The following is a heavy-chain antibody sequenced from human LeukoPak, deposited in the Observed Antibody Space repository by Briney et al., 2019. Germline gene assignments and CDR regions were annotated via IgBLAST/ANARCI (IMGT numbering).Heavy chain of an antibody. CDR1: GGSFSGYY. D-gene: IGHD2-2*01. V-gene: IGHV4-34*01. J-gene: IGHJ4*02. Sequence: SETLSLTCAVYGGSFSGYYWSWIRQPPGKGLEWIREINHSGSTNYNPSLKSRVTISVDTSKNQFSLKLSSVTAADTAVYYCARQGYCSSTSCYHLDYWGQGTLVTVSS. CDR2: INHSGST. CDR3: ARQGYCSSTSCYHLDY.